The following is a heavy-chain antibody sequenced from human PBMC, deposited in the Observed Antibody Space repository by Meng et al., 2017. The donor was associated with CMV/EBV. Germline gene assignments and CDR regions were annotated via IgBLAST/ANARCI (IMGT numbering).Heavy chain of an antibody. D-gene: IGHD2-2*01. CDR1: GFTFSGSA. V-gene: IGHV3-73*01. Sequence: GESLKISCAASGFTFSGSAMHWVRQASGKGLEWVGRIRSKANSYATAYAASVKGRFTISRDDSKNTAYLQMNSLKTEDTAVHYCTSGGVVVPAARDDEYYYYYGMDVWGQGTTVTVSS. CDR3: TSGGVVVPAARDDEYYYYYGMDV. CDR2: IRSKANSYAT. J-gene: IGHJ6*02.